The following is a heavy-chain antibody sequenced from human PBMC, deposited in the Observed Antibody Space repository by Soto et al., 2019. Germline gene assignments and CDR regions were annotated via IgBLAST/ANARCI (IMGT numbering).Heavy chain of an antibody. J-gene: IGHJ3*01. Sequence: GGSLRLSCAASGFTFEDYYLTWIRQAPGKGLEWISYMSPSGTYIFYADSVKGRFTISRDNAKNSLYLQMNSLRAEDTAVYYCARDQLYYNDISGRPLNAFDVWGQGTMVTVSS. D-gene: IGHD3-22*01. CDR2: MSPSGTYI. CDR1: GFTFEDYY. V-gene: IGHV3-11*04. CDR3: ARDQLYYNDISGRPLNAFDV.